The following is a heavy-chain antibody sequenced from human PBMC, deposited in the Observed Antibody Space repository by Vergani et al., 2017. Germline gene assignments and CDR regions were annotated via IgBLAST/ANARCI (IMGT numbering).Heavy chain of an antibody. CDR2: IYYSGST. J-gene: IGHJ4*02. Sequence: QVQLQESGPGLVKPSETLSLTCTVSGGSISSYYWGWIRQPPGKGLEWIGSIYYSGSTYYNPSLKSRVTISVDTSKNQFSLKLSSVTAADTAVYYCARLNPIAPPYYFDYWGQGTLVTVAS. D-gene: IGHD1-14*01. CDR1: GGSISSYY. V-gene: IGHV4-39*01. CDR3: ARLNPIAPPYYFDY.